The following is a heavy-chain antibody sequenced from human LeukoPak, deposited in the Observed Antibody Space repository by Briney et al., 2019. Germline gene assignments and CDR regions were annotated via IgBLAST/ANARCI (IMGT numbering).Heavy chain of an antibody. J-gene: IGHJ6*03. D-gene: IGHD6-6*01. CDR2: IIPILGIA. CDR1: GGTFSSYA. Sequence: ASVTVSCKASGGTFSSYAISWVRQAPGQGLEWMGRIIPILGIANYAQKFQGRVTITADKSTSTAYMELSSLRSEDTAVYYCARGIAARPPYYYYYYYMDVWGKGTTVTVSS. V-gene: IGHV1-69*04. CDR3: ARGIAARPPYYYYYYYMDV.